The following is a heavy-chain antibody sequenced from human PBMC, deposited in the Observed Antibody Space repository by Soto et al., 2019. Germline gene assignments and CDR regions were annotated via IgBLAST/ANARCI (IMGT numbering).Heavy chain of an antibody. J-gene: IGHJ4*02. CDR2: IWYDGGKK. D-gene: IGHD5-12*01. Sequence: QVYRVESGGGVVQPGTSLRLSWAASAFTFSSDGMHWVRQAPGKGLEWVSVIWYDGGKKYYADSVKGRFTISRDNSKNMAYLEMNSLRAEDTAVYYCARYRSGSSDYWGQGTLVTVSS. V-gene: IGHV3-33*01. CDR3: ARYRSGSSDY. CDR1: AFTFSSDG.